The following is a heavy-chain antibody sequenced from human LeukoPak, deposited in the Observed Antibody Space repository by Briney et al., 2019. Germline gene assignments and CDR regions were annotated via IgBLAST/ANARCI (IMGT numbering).Heavy chain of an antibody. CDR3: ARESHYYDSSGYYRY. Sequence: PSETLSLTCTVSGGSISSYYWSWIRQPPGKGLEWIGYIYYSGSTNYNPSLKSRVTISVDTSKNQFCLKLSSVTAADTAVYYCARESHYYDSSGYYRYWGQGTLVTVSS. J-gene: IGHJ4*02. D-gene: IGHD3-22*01. V-gene: IGHV4-59*01. CDR1: GGSISSYY. CDR2: IYYSGST.